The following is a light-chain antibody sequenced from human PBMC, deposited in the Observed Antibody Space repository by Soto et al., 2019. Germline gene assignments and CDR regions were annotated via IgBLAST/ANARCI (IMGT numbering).Light chain of an antibody. Sequence: QTVVTQPPSVSGAPGQRVTISCTGSSSNIGAGYDVHWYQQLPGTAPKVLIYGNTNRPSGVPDRFSGSKSGTSASLAITGIQAEDEADYYCQSYASSMSGLRVVFGGGTKLTVL. CDR1: SSNIGAGYD. CDR2: GNT. CDR3: QSYASSMSGLRVV. V-gene: IGLV1-40*01. J-gene: IGLJ3*02.